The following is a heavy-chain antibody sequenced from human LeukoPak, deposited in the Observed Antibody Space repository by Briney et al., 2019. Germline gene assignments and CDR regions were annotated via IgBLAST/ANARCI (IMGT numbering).Heavy chain of an antibody. J-gene: IGHJ4*02. Sequence: PGGSLRLSCAASGFTFSNYGMSWVRQAPGKGLEWVSAISPSGGTYYADSVKGRFTISRDNSKNTLYLQLNSLRAEDAALYYCATRCDSGWGQGTLVIVSS. D-gene: IGHD5-12*01. V-gene: IGHV3-23*01. CDR1: GFTFSNYG. CDR3: ATRCDSG. CDR2: ISPSGGT.